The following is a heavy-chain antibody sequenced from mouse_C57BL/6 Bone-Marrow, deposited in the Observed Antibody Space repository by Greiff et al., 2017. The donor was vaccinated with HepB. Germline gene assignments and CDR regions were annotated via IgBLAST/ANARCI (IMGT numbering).Heavy chain of an antibody. V-gene: IGHV2-2*01. CDR2: IWSGGST. CDR1: GFSLTSSG. J-gene: IGHJ2*01. Sequence: QVQLQQSGPGLVQPSQSLSITCTVSGFSLTSSGVHWVRQSPGKGLEWLGVIWSGGSTDYNAAFISRLSISKDNSKSQVFFKRNSLQADDTAIYYCARTNYYGSSPYFDYWGQGTTLTVSS. D-gene: IGHD1-1*01. CDR3: ARTNYYGSSPYFDY.